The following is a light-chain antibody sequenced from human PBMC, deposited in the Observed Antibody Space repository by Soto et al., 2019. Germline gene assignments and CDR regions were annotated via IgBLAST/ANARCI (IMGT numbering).Light chain of an antibody. Sequence: EIVLTQSPATLSLSPGEKATLSCRASQSVSNYLAWYQQKPGQAPRLLIYDASTRATGIPARFSGSGSGTEFTLTISSLQSEDFAVYYCQQYDNWPRTFGHGTKVDIK. CDR2: DAS. CDR3: QQYDNWPRT. J-gene: IGKJ1*01. CDR1: QSVSNY. V-gene: IGKV3-15*01.